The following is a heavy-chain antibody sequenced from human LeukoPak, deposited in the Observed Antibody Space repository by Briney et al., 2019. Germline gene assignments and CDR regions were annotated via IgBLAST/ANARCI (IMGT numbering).Heavy chain of an antibody. V-gene: IGHV4-59*12. D-gene: IGHD2-15*01. J-gene: IGHJ6*03. Sequence: SETLSLTCTVSGGSISSYYWSWIRQPPGKGLEWIGYIYYSGSTNYNPSLKSRVTISVDTSKNQFSLKLSSVTAADTAVYYCARDVGGAPPYYYYYMDVWGEGTTVTVSS. CDR3: ARDVGGAPPYYYYYMDV. CDR2: IYYSGST. CDR1: GGSISSYY.